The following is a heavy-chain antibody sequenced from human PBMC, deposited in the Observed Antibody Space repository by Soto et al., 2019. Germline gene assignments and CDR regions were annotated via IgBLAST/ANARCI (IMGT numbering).Heavy chain of an antibody. V-gene: IGHV1-69*13. CDR3: ARDNQKPSTDYYYYYGMDV. J-gene: IGHJ6*02. CDR2: IIPIFGTA. CDR1: GGTFSSYA. Sequence: ASVKVSCKASGGTFSSYAISWVRQAPGQGLAWMGGIIPIFGTANYAQKFQGRVTITADESTSTAYMELSSLRSEDTAVYYCARDNQKPSTDYYYYYGMDVWGQGTTVTVSS.